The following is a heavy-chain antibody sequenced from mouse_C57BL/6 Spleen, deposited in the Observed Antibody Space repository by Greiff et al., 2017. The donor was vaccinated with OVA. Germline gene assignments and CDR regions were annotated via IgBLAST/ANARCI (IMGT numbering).Heavy chain of an antibody. V-gene: IGHV5-17*01. CDR1: GFTFSDYG. J-gene: IGHJ1*03. CDR3: ARRLGHEYFDV. Sequence: EVKLVESGGGLVKPGGSLKLSCAASGFTFSDYGMHWVRQAPEKGLEWVAYISSGSSTIYYADTVKGRFTISRDNAKNTLFLQMTSLRSEDTAMYYCARRLGHEYFDVWGTGTTVTVSS. D-gene: IGHD4-1*01. CDR2: ISSGSSTI.